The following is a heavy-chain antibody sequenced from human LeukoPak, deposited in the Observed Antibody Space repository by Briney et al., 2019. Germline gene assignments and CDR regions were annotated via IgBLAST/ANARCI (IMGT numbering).Heavy chain of an antibody. CDR1: GGSISSYY. J-gene: IGHJ6*02. V-gene: IGHV4-59*05. CDR3: ARQCSSTSCYNLSYHGVDV. CDR2: MDYSGST. D-gene: IGHD2-2*02. Sequence: SETLSLTCTVSGGSISSYYWSWIRQPPGKGLEWIGSMDYSGSTYYNPSLKSRVTLSVDSSKNQFSLKLSSVTAADTAVYYCARQCSSTSCYNLSYHGVDVWGQGTTVTVSS.